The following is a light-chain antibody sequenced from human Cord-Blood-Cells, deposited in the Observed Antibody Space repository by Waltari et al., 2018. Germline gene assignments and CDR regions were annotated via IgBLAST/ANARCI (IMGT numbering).Light chain of an antibody. CDR3: SSYAGSNNWV. CDR2: GVS. CDR1: SSDVGGYNY. Sequence: QSALTQPPSASGSPGQSVTISCTGTSSDVGGYNYVSWYHQHPGQAPKLMIYGVSKRPSGVPDRFSGSKSGNTASLTVSGLQAEDEADYYCSSYAGSNNWVFGGGTKLTVL. J-gene: IGLJ3*02. V-gene: IGLV2-8*01.